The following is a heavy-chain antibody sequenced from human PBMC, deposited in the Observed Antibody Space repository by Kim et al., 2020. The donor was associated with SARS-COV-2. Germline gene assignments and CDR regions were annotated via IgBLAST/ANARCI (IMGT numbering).Heavy chain of an antibody. D-gene: IGHD6-13*01. J-gene: IGHJ2*01. CDR3: ARDAIAADAYYWYFDL. CDR2: IYSGGST. V-gene: IGHV3-53*04. Sequence: GGSLILSCAASGFTVSSNYMSWVRQAPGKGLEWVSVIYSGGSTYYADSVKGRFTISRHNSKNTLYLQMNSLRAEDTAVYYCARDAIAADAYYWYFDLWGRGTLVTVSS. CDR1: GFTVSSNY.